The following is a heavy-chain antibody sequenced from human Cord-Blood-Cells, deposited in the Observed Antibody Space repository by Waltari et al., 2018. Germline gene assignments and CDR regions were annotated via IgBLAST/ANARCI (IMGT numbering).Heavy chain of an antibody. CDR2: IYHSGST. CDR1: GYSISSGYY. V-gene: IGHV4-38-2*02. Sequence: QVQLQESGPGLVKPSETLSLTCTVSGYSISSGYYWGWIRQPPGKGLEWIGSIYHSGSTYSNPSLKSRVTISVDTSKNQFSLKLSSVTAADTAVYYCAREDDAFDIWGQGTMVTVSS. CDR3: AREDDAFDI. J-gene: IGHJ3*02.